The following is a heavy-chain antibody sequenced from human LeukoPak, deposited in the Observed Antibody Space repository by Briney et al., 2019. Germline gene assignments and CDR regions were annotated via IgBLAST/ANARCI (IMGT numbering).Heavy chain of an antibody. CDR1: GYTFTGYY. CDR3: ARAPPGVAAAVNWFDP. J-gene: IGHJ5*02. V-gene: IGHV1-2*02. D-gene: IGHD6-13*01. CDR2: INPNSGGT. Sequence: ASVKVSCKASGYTFTGYYMHWVRQAPGQGLEWMGWINPNSGGTNYAQKSQGRVTMTRDTSISTAYMELSRLRSDDTAVYYCARAPPGVAAAVNWFDPWGQGTLVTVSS.